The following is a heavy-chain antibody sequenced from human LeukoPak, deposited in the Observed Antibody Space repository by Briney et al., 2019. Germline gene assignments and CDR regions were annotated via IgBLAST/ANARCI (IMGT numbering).Heavy chain of an antibody. CDR3: ACLGYCSSTSCRLYGMDV. J-gene: IGHJ6*02. CDR1: GYSLSSGYY. D-gene: IGHD2-2*01. V-gene: IGHV4-38-2*02. CDR2: IYHSGST. Sequence: SETLSLTCTVSGYSLSSGYYWGWIRQPPGKGLEWIGSIYHSGSTYYNPSLKSRVTISVDTSKNQFSLKLSSVTAADTAVYYCACLGYCSSTSCRLYGMDVWGQGTTVTVSS.